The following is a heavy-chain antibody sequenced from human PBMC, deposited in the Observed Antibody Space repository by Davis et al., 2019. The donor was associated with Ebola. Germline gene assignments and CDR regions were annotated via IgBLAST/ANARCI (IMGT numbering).Heavy chain of an antibody. Sequence: SVKVSCKASGGTFSSYAISWVRQAPGQGLEWMGGIIPIFGTANYAQKFQGRVTITADESTSTAYMELSSLRSEDTAVYYCARETPPSYYSRGDYFDYWGQGTLVTVSS. J-gene: IGHJ4*02. CDR1: GGTFSSYA. D-gene: IGHD3-10*01. V-gene: IGHV1-69*13. CDR2: IIPIFGTA. CDR3: ARETPPSYYSRGDYFDY.